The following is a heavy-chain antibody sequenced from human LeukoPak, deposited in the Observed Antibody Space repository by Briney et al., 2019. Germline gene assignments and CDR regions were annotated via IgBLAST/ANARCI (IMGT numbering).Heavy chain of an antibody. D-gene: IGHD3-22*01. Sequence: GASVKVSCKASGYTFTSYGISWVRQATGQGLEWMGWISAYNGNTNYAQKLQGRVTMTTDTSTSTAYMELRSLRSDDTAVYYCARDLTPSNYYDSSGYSDYWGQGTLVTVSS. V-gene: IGHV1-18*01. CDR2: ISAYNGNT. CDR1: GYTFTSYG. J-gene: IGHJ4*02. CDR3: ARDLTPSNYYDSSGYSDY.